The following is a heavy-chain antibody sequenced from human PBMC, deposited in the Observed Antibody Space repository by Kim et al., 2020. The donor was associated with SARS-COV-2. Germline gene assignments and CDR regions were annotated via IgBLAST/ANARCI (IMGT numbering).Heavy chain of an antibody. CDR1: GFTFSGNA. J-gene: IGHJ1*01. V-gene: IGHV3-30*14. CDR2: ISTDGSEI. CDR3: ARETLH. Sequence: GGSLRLSCVGSGFTFSGNAMHWVRQAPGKGMERVASISTDGSEIYYPDSVKGRFTVSRDNSKNTLYLQMNSLRGDDTDMYYCARETLHWGRGTLVTVSS.